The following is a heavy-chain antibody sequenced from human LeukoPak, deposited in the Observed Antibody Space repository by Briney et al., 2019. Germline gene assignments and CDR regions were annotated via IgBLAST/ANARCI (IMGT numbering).Heavy chain of an antibody. J-gene: IGHJ6*03. V-gene: IGHV1-69*01. Sequence: ASVKVSCKASGGTFSSYAISWVRQAPGQGLEWMGGIIPIFGTANYAQKFQGRVTITADESTSTAYMELSSLRSEDTAVYYCARDAYYGSGRRDSYYYYMDVWGKGTTVTISS. CDR3: ARDAYYGSGRRDSYYYYMDV. CDR1: GGTFSSYA. CDR2: IIPIFGTA. D-gene: IGHD3-10*01.